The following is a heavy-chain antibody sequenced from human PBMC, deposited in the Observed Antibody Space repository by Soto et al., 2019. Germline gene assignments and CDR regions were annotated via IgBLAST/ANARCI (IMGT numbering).Heavy chain of an antibody. J-gene: IGHJ5*02. Sequence: GASVKGSCKASGYTFTSHYIHWVRQAPGQRVEWMGIINPSGGSTSYAQKFQGRVTMTRDTSTSTVYMELSSLRSEDTAVYYCARDLVDYYDSSGYGNWFDPWGQGTLVTVSS. CDR3: ARDLVDYYDSSGYGNWFDP. V-gene: IGHV1-46*01. CDR1: GYTFTSHY. CDR2: INPSGGST. D-gene: IGHD3-22*01.